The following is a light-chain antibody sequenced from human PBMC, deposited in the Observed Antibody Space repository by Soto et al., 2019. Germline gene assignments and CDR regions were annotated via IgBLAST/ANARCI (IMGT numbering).Light chain of an antibody. Sequence: DIVLTQSPATLSVSPGERATLSCRASQSVSSNLAWYQQKPGQAPRLLIYGASTRATGLPARFSGSGSGTEFTLTISSLQSEDFAVYYCQQYNNWPPFGGGTKVDIK. CDR1: QSVSSN. J-gene: IGKJ4*01. CDR2: GAS. CDR3: QQYNNWPP. V-gene: IGKV3-15*01.